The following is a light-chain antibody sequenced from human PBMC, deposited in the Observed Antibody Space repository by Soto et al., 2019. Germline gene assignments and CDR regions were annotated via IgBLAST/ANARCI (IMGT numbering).Light chain of an antibody. CDR2: DAS. CDR3: QQRSNWPIT. Sequence: EIVLTQSPATLSLSPGERATLSCRASQSVSSYLAWYQQKPGQAPRRLIYDASNRATGIPARFSGSGSGTDFTLTISSLEPEDFAVYYCQQRSNWPITVGQGTRLEI. CDR1: QSVSSY. J-gene: IGKJ5*01. V-gene: IGKV3-11*01.